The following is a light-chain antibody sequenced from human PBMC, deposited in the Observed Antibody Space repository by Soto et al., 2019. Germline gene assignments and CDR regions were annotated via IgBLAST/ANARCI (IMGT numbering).Light chain of an antibody. CDR3: ATWDDSLNGLV. CDR1: SSNIGTNT. J-gene: IGLJ2*01. CDR2: SND. Sequence: QSVLTQAPSASGTPGQRVTISCSGGSSNIGTNTVHWYQQLPGTAPKLLMYSNDDRPSGVPGRFSGSKSGTSASLAINGLQSEDEADYYCATWDDSLNGLVFGGGTKVTVL. V-gene: IGLV1-44*01.